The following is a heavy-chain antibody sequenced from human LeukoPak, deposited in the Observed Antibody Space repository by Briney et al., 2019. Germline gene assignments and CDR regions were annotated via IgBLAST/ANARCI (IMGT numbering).Heavy chain of an antibody. CDR3: TRDPPGSGWSFDY. D-gene: IGHD6-19*01. Sequence: GGSLRLSCAASGFTFSTHAMHWVRQAPAKGLEWVAMIWFDGKNTHYVDSVKGRFTISRDNSKNTVDLRMNSLRAEDTAVYYCTRDPPGSGWSFDYWGQGTLVTVSS. CDR2: IWFDGKNT. CDR1: GFTFSTHA. J-gene: IGHJ4*02. V-gene: IGHV3-33*01.